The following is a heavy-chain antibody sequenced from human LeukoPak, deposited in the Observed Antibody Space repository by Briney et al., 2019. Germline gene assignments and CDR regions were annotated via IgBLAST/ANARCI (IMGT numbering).Heavy chain of an antibody. CDR3: ARVGSDFWSGYYIGLYMDV. D-gene: IGHD3-3*01. CDR2: IWYDGTYV. J-gene: IGHJ6*03. V-gene: IGHV3-33*01. Sequence: GGSLRLSCAASGFTFSDYGMHWVRQAPGKGLEWVAVIWYDGTYVYYADSVKGRFTISRDNSKNTLYLQMNSLRAEDTAVYYCARVGSDFWSGYYIGLYMDVWGKGTTVTVSS. CDR1: GFTFSDYG.